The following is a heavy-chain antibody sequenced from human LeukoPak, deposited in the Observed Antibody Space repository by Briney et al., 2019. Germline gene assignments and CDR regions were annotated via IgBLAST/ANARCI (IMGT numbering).Heavy chain of an antibody. CDR2: IYHSGST. Sequence: PSETLSLTCTVSGYSISSGYYWAWIRQPPGKGLEWIGNIYHSGSTYYNPSLNSRVTISVDTSKNWFSLKLSSVTAVDTALYYCARGYSSSWYFNWFDPWGQGTLVTVSS. V-gene: IGHV4-38-2*02. CDR3: ARGYSSSWYFNWFDP. CDR1: GYSISSGYY. J-gene: IGHJ5*02. D-gene: IGHD6-13*01.